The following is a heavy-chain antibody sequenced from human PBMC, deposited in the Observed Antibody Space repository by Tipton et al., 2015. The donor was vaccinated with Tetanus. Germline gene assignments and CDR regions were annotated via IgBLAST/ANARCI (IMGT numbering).Heavy chain of an antibody. CDR1: GGSLSRYY. Sequence: TLSLTCAVYGGSLSRYYWTWIRQPPGKGLEWIGEVDDSGSTNYNPSLKSRVTISVDTSKNQFSLKLSPVTAADTAVYYCARGTGDYWGQGTLVTVSS. J-gene: IGHJ4*02. D-gene: IGHD1-14*01. V-gene: IGHV4-34*01. CDR3: ARGTGDY. CDR2: VDDSGST.